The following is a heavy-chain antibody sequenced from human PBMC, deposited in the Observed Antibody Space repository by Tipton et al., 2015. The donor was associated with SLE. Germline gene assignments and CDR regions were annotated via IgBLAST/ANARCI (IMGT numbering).Heavy chain of an antibody. Sequence: TLSLTCTVSGGSISSGGYYWSWIRQHPGKGLEWIGEIDHFGNTNYNPSLKSRVTVSVDTSKNQFSLKLRSVTAADTAVYYCATGHFDFWGQGRLVTVSS. V-gene: IGHV4-31*03. J-gene: IGHJ5*01. D-gene: IGHD1-1*01. CDR1: GGSISSGGYY. CDR2: IDHFGNT. CDR3: ATGHFDF.